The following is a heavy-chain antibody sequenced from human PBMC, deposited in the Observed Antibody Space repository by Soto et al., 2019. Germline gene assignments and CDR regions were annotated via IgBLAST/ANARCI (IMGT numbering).Heavy chain of an antibody. Sequence: EVQLLESGGGLVQPGGSLRLSCAASGFTFSSYAMSWVRQAPGKGLEWVSAISGSGGSTYYADSVKGRFTIARDNSKNTLELQMNSVRAEDTAVYYCAKDCWNYVLSVDYWGEGTLVTVSS. V-gene: IGHV3-23*01. CDR2: ISGSGGST. J-gene: IGHJ4*02. D-gene: IGHD1-7*01. CDR1: GFTFSSYA. CDR3: AKDCWNYVLSVDY.